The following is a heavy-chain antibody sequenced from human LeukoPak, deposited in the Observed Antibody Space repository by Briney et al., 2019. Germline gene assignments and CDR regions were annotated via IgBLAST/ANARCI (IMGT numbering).Heavy chain of an antibody. CDR2: ISSSSSYT. D-gene: IGHD6-6*01. CDR3: ARLSSSSNWFDP. CDR1: GFSFSSYA. J-gene: IGHJ5*02. Sequence: GGSLRLSCAASGFSFSSYAMGWVRQAPGKGLEWVSYISSSSSYTNYADSVKGRFTISRDNAENSLYLQMNSLRAEDTAVYYCARLSSSSNWFDPWGQGTLVTVSS. V-gene: IGHV3-21*05.